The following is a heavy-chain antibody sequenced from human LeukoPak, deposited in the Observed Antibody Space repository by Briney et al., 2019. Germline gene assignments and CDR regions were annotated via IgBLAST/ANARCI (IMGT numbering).Heavy chain of an antibody. D-gene: IGHD6-19*01. CDR3: ARDQYSSGWYGPYYYGMDV. CDR1: GFTVSSNY. Sequence: GGSLRLSCAASGFTVSSNYMSWVRQAPGKGPEWVSVIYSGGSTYYADSVKGRFTISRDNSKNTLYLQMNSLSAEDTAVYYCARDQYSSGWYGPYYYGMDVWGQGTTVTVSS. V-gene: IGHV3-53*01. CDR2: IYSGGST. J-gene: IGHJ6*02.